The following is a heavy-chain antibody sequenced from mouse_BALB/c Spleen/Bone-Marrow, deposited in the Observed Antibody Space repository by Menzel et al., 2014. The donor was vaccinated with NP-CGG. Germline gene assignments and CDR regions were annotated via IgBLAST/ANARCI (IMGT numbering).Heavy chain of an antibody. V-gene: IGHV1-74*04. CDR3: ARGRGRRGEYFDS. D-gene: IGHD2-12*01. CDR2: IHTSDSET. J-gene: IGHJ2*01. CDR1: GFSFITSW. Sequence: VAVLVLPAASAKLSCKVFGFSFITSWSNWVMLRPGLGLSRSGMIHTSDSETRLNQKFKGKGTLTVNKSSSTAYMQLSSPKSEDTAFYYCARGRGRRGEYFDSWGESTTST.